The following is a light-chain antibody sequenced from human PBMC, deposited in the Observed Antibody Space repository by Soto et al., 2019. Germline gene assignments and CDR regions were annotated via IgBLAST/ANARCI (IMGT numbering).Light chain of an antibody. J-gene: IGKJ4*01. CDR2: SAS. CDR1: QGISSY. CDR3: QLSGLT. V-gene: IGKV1-27*01. Sequence: DIQLTQSPTSLSASVGDRVTITCRGSQGISSYLNCYRQKPGKVPKLLIYSASNLQSGVPSRFSGSASGTDFTLNMSSLQPEDVATYCGQLSGLTFGGGTKVEIK.